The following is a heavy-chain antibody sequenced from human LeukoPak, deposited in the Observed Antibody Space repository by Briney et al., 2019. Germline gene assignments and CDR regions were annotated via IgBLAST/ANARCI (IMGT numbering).Heavy chain of an antibody. D-gene: IGHD5-12*01. CDR1: GFTFSSYA. CDR3: AKDRSGYDSPFDY. J-gene: IGHJ4*02. V-gene: IGHV3-23*01. Sequence: PGGSLRLSCAASGFTFSSYAMSWVRQAPGKGLEWVSAISGSGGSTYYADSVKGRFTISRDDSKNTLYLQMNSLRAEDTAVYYCAKDRSGYDSPFDYWGQGTLVTVSS. CDR2: ISGSGGST.